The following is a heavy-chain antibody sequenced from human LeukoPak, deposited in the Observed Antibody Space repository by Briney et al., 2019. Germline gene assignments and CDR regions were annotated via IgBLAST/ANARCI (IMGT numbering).Heavy chain of an antibody. V-gene: IGHV4-34*01. CDR2: INHSGSS. CDR1: GGSITDYF. J-gene: IGHJ6*03. Sequence: SETLSLTCALSGGSITDYFYNWVRQPPGKGLEWIGEINHSGSSTYNPSLKSRVIISVDTSKNQFSLQLTSVTAADTAVYYCARVGDLFGAHRVRGLPPDYYYRDVWGKGTMVTVSS. D-gene: IGHD3-10*01. CDR3: ARVGDLFGAHRVRGLPPDYYYRDV.